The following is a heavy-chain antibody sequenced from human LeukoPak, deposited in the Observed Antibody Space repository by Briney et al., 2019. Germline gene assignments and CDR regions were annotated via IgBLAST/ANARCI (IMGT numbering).Heavy chain of an antibody. Sequence: SETLSLTCTVTGRSISSYYWSWIRQPPGKGLEWIGYIYYSGSTNYNPSLKSRVTISVDTSKNQFSLKLSSVTAADTAVYYCARGGDYWGQGTTVTVSS. J-gene: IGHJ4*03. CDR1: GRSISSYY. CDR3: ARGGDY. CDR2: IYYSGST. V-gene: IGHV4-59*01.